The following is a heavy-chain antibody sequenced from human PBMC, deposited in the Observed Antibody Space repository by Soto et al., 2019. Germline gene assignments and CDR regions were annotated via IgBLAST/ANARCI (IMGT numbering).Heavy chain of an antibody. CDR3: AHLTMGRGFVAFEI. D-gene: IGHD3-10*01. Sequence: SETLSLTCTVSGGSISSYYWSWIRQPPGKGLEWIGYIYYSGKTYYNPSLKSRVTISVDTSKNQFSLKLPSVTAADTAVYYCAHLTMGRGFVAFEIWGQATLVSLSS. V-gene: IGHV4-59*01. CDR2: IYYSGKT. J-gene: IGHJ3*02. CDR1: GGSISSYY.